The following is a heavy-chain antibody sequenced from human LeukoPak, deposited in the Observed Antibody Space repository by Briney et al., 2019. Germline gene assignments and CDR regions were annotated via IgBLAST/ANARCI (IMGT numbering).Heavy chain of an antibody. CDR1: GGSISSYY. CDR2: IYYSGST. J-gene: IGHJ5*02. V-gene: IGHV4-59*01. CDR3: ARSLLAHYDSSGLPSLLKWFDT. Sequence: SETLSLTCTVSGGSISSYYWSWIRQPPGKGLEWIGYIYYSGSTNYNPSLKSRVTISVDTSKNQFSLKLSSVTAADTAVYYCARSLLAHYDSSGLPSLLKWFDTWGQGTLVTVSS. D-gene: IGHD3-22*01.